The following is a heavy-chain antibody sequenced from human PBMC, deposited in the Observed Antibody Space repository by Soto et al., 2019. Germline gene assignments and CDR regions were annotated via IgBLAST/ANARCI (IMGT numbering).Heavy chain of an antibody. CDR2: IYYSGST. V-gene: IGHV4-39*01. CDR1: GGSISSYY. J-gene: IGHJ6*02. Sequence: SETLSLTCTVSGGSISSYYWGWIRQPPGKGLEWIGSIYYSGSTYYNPSLKSRVTISIDTSKNQFSLKLSSVTAADTAVYYCARLYGSGSHYGMDVWGQGTTVTVSS. D-gene: IGHD3-10*01. CDR3: ARLYGSGSHYGMDV.